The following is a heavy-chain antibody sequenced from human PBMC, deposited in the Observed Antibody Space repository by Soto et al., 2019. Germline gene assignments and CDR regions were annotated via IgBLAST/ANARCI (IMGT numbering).Heavy chain of an antibody. J-gene: IGHJ4*02. CDR1: GNSFTTYY. D-gene: IGHD1-26*01. Sequence: GASVKVSCKASGNSFTTYYMHWVRQAPGQGLEWMGWINPNSGGTNYAQKFQGRVTMTRDTSISTAYMELSRLRSDDTAVYYCARVVGIVGATFDYWGQGTLVTVSS. CDR2: INPNSGGT. V-gene: IGHV1-2*02. CDR3: ARVVGIVGATFDY.